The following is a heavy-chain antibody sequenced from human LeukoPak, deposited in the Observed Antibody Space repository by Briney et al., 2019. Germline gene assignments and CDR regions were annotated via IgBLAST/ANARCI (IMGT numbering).Heavy chain of an antibody. V-gene: IGHV3-21*01. D-gene: IGHD4-17*01. J-gene: IGHJ3*02. CDR1: GFTFSNYN. CDR2: ISSTRSSYI. Sequence: GGSLRLSCAASGFTFSNYNMNWVRQAPGKGLEWVSSISSTRSSYIYCAESVKGRFTISRDNAKHSLYLQMSSLRAEDTAVYYCARDWTTVTFPDAFDIWGQGTMVTVSS. CDR3: ARDWTTVTFPDAFDI.